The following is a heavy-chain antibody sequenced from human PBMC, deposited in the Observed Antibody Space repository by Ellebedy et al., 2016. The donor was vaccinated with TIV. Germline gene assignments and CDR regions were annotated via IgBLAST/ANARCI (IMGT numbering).Heavy chain of an antibody. V-gene: IGHV4-38-2*02. D-gene: IGHD7-27*01. Sequence: GSLRLXXTVSGYSISSGYYWGWIRQPPGKGLEWIGEINHSGSATYNPSLKSRATMSVDTSKNQFYLKLSPVTAADTAVYYCARIPLGFVGMDVWGQGTTVTVSS. CDR2: INHSGSA. J-gene: IGHJ6*02. CDR1: GYSISSGYY. CDR3: ARIPLGFVGMDV.